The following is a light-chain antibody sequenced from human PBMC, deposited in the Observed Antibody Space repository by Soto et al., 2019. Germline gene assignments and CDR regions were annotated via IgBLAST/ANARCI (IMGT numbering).Light chain of an antibody. CDR1: QSVSSN. CDR3: QQYGSSSRT. V-gene: IGKV3-20*01. CDR2: GAS. J-gene: IGKJ1*01. Sequence: EIVLTQSPGTLSLSPGEIATLSCRVSQSVSSNLAWDQQKPGQAPRLLIYGASSRATGIPDRFSGSGSGTDFTLTISRLEPEEFAVYYCQQYGSSSRTFGQGTKVEIK.